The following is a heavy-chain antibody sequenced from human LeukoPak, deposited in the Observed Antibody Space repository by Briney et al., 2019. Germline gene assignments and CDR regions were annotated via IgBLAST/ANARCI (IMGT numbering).Heavy chain of an antibody. V-gene: IGHV4-59*01. CDR1: GGSISSYY. D-gene: IGHD4-23*01. CDR3: ARWTTVVTPRYYYGMDV. J-gene: IGHJ6*02. CDR2: IYYSGST. Sequence: SETLSLTCTVSGGSISSYYWSWLRQSPGKGLEWIGYIYYSGSTNYNPSLKSRVTISVDTSKNQFSLKLSSVTAADTAVYYCARWTTVVTPRYYYGMDVWGQGTTVTVSS.